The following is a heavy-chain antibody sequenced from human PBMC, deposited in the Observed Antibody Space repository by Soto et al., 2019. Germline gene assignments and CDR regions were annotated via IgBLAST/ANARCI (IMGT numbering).Heavy chain of an antibody. D-gene: IGHD3-16*01. J-gene: IGHJ5*02. CDR1: GYTFTSYG. Sequence: SVKVSCKASGYTFTSYGIIWVRQAPGQGLEWMGRIIPILGIANYAQKFQGRVTITADKSTSTAYMELSSLRSEDTAVYYCARAGGIDWFDPWGQGTLVTVSS. CDR3: ARAGGIDWFDP. V-gene: IGHV1-69*04. CDR2: IIPILGIA.